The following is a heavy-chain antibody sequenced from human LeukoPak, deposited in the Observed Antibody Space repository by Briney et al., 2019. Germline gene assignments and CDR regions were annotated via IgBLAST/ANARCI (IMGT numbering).Heavy chain of an antibody. V-gene: IGHV3-74*01. CDR1: GFTFSSYW. D-gene: IGHD3-10*01. CDR3: TRDITLTRGGRSDY. CDR2: INSDGKTT. J-gene: IGHJ4*02. Sequence: GGSLRLSCAASGFTFSSYWMYWVRQAPGTGLVWVSRINSDGKTTNYADSVKGRFTISRDNAKNTLYLQMNSLRAEDTAVYYCTRDITLTRGGRSDYWGQGTLVTVSA.